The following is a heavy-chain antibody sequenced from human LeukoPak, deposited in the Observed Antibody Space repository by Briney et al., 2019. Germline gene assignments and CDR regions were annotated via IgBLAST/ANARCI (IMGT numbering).Heavy chain of an antibody. Sequence: GGSLRLSCAASGFTFSSYGMSWVRQAPGKGLEGVSYISSSGSTIYYADSVKGRFTISRDNAKNSLYLQMNSLRAEDTAVYYCAREMTICSGGSCYSGDAFDIWGQGTMVTVSS. CDR2: ISSSGSTI. CDR1: GFTFSSYG. V-gene: IGHV3-48*04. J-gene: IGHJ3*02. CDR3: AREMTICSGGSCYSGDAFDI. D-gene: IGHD2-15*01.